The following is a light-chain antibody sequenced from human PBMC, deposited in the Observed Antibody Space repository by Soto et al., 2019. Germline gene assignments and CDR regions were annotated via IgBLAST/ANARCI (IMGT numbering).Light chain of an antibody. Sequence: GDRVTITCRASQSISSWLAWYQQKQGKAPKLLIYDASSLESGVPSRFSGSGSGTDCTLTISRLETEDCAVYYCQQYGSSPRTFGQGTKVDIK. CDR1: QSISSW. CDR3: QQYGSSPRT. J-gene: IGKJ1*01. V-gene: IGKV1-5*01. CDR2: DAS.